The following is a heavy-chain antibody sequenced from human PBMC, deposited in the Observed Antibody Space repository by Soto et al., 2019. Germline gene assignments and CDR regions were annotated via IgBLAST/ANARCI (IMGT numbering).Heavy chain of an antibody. V-gene: IGHV1-46*03. CDR2: INPSGGST. CDR3: ARDRNLRFLEWLPPLGPFDY. CDR1: GYTFTSYY. D-gene: IGHD3-3*01. J-gene: IGHJ4*02. Sequence: ASVKVSCKASGYTFTSYYMHWVRQAPGQGLEWMGIINPSGGSTSYAQKFQGRVTMTRDTSTSTVYMELSSLRSEDTAVYYCARDRNLRFLEWLPPLGPFDYWGQGTLVTVSS.